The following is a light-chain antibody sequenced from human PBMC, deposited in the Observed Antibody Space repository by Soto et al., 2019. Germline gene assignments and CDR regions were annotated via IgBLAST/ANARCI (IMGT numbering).Light chain of an antibody. CDR3: QQRSNWPLT. J-gene: IGKJ4*01. CDR2: DAS. Sequence: EIVLTQSPGTLSLYPGERATLSCRASQSVSSSYFAWYQQKPGQAPRLLIYDASTRATGIPARFSGSGSGTDFTLTISSLEPEDFAVYYCQQRSNWPLTFGGGTKVDIK. V-gene: IGKV3D-20*02. CDR1: QSVSSSY.